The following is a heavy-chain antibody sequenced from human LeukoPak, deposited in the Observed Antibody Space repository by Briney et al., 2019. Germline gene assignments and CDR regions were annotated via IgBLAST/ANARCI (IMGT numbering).Heavy chain of an antibody. Sequence: GGSLRLSCAASGFTFSSYAMHRVRQAPGKGLEWVAVISYDGSNKYYADSVKGRFTISRDNSKNTLYLQMNSLRAEDTAVYYCARARDAFDIWGQGTMVTVSS. J-gene: IGHJ3*02. CDR2: ISYDGSNK. V-gene: IGHV3-30-3*01. CDR1: GFTFSSYA. CDR3: ARARDAFDI.